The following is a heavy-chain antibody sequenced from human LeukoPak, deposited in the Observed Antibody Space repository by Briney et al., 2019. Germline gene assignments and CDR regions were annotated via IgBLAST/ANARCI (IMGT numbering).Heavy chain of an antibody. J-gene: IGHJ4*02. CDR1: GGSFSGYY. CDR3: ARMTGGLIPY. V-gene: IGHV4-34*01. CDR2: INHSGST. Sequence: SETLSLTCAVYGGSFSGYYWSWIRQPPGKGLEWIGEINHSGSTNYNPSLKSRVTISVDTSKNQFSPKLSSVTAADTAVYYCARMTGGLIPYWGQGTLVTVSS.